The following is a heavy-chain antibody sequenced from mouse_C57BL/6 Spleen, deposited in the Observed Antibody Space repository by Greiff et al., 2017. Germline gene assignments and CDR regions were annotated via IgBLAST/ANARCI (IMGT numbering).Heavy chain of an antibody. V-gene: IGHV3-6*01. J-gene: IGHJ3*01. CDR3: ARDYDAY. CDR2: ISYDGSN. CDR1: GYSITSGYY. Sequence: EVQLQQSGPGLVKPSPSLSLTCSVTGYSITSGYYWNWIRQFPGNKLEWMGYISYDGSNNYNPSLKNRISITRDTSKNQFFLKLNSVTTEDTATYYCARDYDAYWGQGTLVTVSA. D-gene: IGHD2-3*01.